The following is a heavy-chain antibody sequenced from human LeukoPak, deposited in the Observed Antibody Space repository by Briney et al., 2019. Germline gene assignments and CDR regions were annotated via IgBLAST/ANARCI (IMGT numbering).Heavy chain of an antibody. Sequence: GGSLRLSCAASGFTFSSYAMHWVRQAPGKGLKWVAVISYDGSNKYYADSVKGRFTISRDNSKNTLYLQMNSLRAEDTAVYYCARDLGLDPWGQGTLVTVSS. V-gene: IGHV3-30*04. CDR1: GFTFSSYA. J-gene: IGHJ5*02. CDR3: ARDLGLDP. D-gene: IGHD3-10*01. CDR2: ISYDGSNK.